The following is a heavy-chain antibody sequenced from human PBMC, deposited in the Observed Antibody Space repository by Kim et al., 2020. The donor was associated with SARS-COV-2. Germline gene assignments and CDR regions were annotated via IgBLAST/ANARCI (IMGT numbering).Heavy chain of an antibody. V-gene: IGHV1-69*13. CDR1: GGTFSSYA. J-gene: IGHJ6*02. Sequence: SVKVSCKASGGTFSSYAISWVRQAPGQGLEWMGGIIPIFGTANYAQKFQGRVTITADESTSTAYMELSSLRSEDTAVYYCASDRRLYYYYGMDVWGQGTTVTVSS. CDR3: ASDRRLYYYYGMDV. CDR2: IIPIFGTA. D-gene: IGHD6-25*01.